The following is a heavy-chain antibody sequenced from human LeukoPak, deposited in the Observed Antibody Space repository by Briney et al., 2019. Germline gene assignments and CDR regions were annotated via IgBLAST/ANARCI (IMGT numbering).Heavy chain of an antibody. CDR3: AKEFISGSYYYYYMDV. V-gene: IGHV3-30*02. CDR1: GFTFSSYG. CDR2: IRYDGSNK. J-gene: IGHJ6*03. Sequence: GGSLRLSCAASGFTFSSYGMHWVRLAPGKGLEWVAFIRYDGSNKYYADSVKGRFTISRDNSKNTLYLQMNSLRAEDTAVYYCAKEFISGSYYYYYMDVWGKGTTVTVSS. D-gene: IGHD1-26*01.